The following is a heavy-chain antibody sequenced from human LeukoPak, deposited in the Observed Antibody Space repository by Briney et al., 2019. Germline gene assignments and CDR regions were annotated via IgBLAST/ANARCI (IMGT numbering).Heavy chain of an antibody. CDR1: GFTFSSYA. CDR2: ISGTGGRT. V-gene: IGHV3-23*01. CDR3: AKNLGSWYPGFDY. D-gene: IGHD6-13*01. J-gene: IGHJ4*02. Sequence: GGSLRLSCAASGFTFSSYAMSWVRQAPGKGLEWVSAISGTGGRTYYADSVKGRFTICRDNSNTSLYLLMTRRAAEAPADYCCAKNLGSWYPGFDYWGQGTLATVSS.